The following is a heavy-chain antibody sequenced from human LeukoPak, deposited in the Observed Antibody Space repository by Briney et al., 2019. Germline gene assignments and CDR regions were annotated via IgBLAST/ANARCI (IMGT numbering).Heavy chain of an antibody. V-gene: IGHV3-21*01. J-gene: IGHJ1*01. CDR1: GFTFSSYS. Sequence: GGSLRLSCAASGFTFSSYSMNWVRQAPGKGLEWVSSISSSSSYIYYADSVKGRFTISRDNAKNSLYLQMNSLRAEDTAVYYCARDGYDFWSGYYISEYFQHWGQGTLVTVSS. CDR2: ISSSSSYI. D-gene: IGHD3-3*01. CDR3: ARDGYDFWSGYYISEYFQH.